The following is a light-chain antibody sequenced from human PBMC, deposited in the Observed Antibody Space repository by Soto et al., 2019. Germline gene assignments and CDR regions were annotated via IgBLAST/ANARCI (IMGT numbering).Light chain of an antibody. CDR1: QSVSRF. CDR3: QQRSSWPPWT. Sequence: EIGFTQSPATLSLSPGERATLSCRASQSVSRFLAWYQHKPGQAPRLLIYDASNRATGIPARFSGSGSGTDFTLTISSLEPEDFAVYYCQQRSSWPPWTFGQGTKVDIK. J-gene: IGKJ1*01. CDR2: DAS. V-gene: IGKV3-11*01.